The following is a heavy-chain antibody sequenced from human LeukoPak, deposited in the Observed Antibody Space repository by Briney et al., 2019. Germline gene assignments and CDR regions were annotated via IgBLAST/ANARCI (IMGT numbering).Heavy chain of an antibody. Sequence: PSETLSLTCTLSGGSVSSSSYYWGWIRQPPGKGLECIGDIFYTGTAYYNPSLSSRVTISVDTSKNQFSLKLKSVTAADTAMYYCARHQDWFGEPEAFDYWGQGTLVTVSS. CDR2: IFYTGTA. CDR1: GGSVSSSSYY. V-gene: IGHV4-39*01. D-gene: IGHD3-10*01. CDR3: ARHQDWFGEPEAFDY. J-gene: IGHJ4*02.